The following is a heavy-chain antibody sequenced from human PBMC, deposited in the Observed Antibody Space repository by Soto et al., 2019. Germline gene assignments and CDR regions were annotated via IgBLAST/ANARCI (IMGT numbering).Heavy chain of an antibody. CDR1: GYTFTGYY. D-gene: IGHD3-3*01. J-gene: IGHJ6*02. Sequence: GASVKVSCKASGYTFTGYYMHWVRQAPGQGLEWMGWINPNSGGTNYAQKFQGWVTMTRDTSISTAYMELSRLRSDDTAVYYCAREYYDFWSGYPRSYYYGMDVWGQVTTVTVAS. CDR2: INPNSGGT. CDR3: AREYYDFWSGYPRSYYYGMDV. V-gene: IGHV1-2*04.